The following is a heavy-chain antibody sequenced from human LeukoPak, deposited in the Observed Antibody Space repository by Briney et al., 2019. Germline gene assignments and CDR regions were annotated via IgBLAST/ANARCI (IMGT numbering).Heavy chain of an antibody. CDR2: ISSSSSYI. CDR1: GFTFSSYS. J-gene: IGHJ4*02. CDR3: ARDSPYGDYPFDY. V-gene: IGHV3-21*01. Sequence: GGSLRLSCAASGFTFSSYSMNWVRQAPGKGLEWVSSISSSSSYIYYADSVKGRFTISRDNAKNSLYLQMNSLRAEDTAVYYCARDSPYGDYPFDYWGQGTLVTVSS. D-gene: IGHD4-17*01.